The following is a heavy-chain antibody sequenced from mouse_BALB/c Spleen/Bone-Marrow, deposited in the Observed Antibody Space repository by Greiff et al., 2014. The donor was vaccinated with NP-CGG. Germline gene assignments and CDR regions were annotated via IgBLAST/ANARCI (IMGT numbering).Heavy chain of an antibody. CDR2: IYPGNGNT. CDR3: AVYFCGRGSFAY. CDR1: GYNLKDYY. J-gene: IGHJ3*01. V-gene: IGHV1-66*01. Sequence: QVQLQQSGAELVKPGASVKLSCKASGYNLKDYYMHWVKQRPGQGLEWIGRIYPGNGNTKYNQKFKGKATLTADKSSSTAYMRLSSMTSEDSAVYYCAVYFCGRGSFAYWGQGTLVTVSA. D-gene: IGHD2-3*01.